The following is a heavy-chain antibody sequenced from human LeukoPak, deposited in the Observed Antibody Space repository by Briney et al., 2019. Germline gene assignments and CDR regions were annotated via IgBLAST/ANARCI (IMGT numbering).Heavy chain of an antibody. CDR3: ARHAADYYYMDV. CDR2: IYTSGST. Sequence: SETLSLTCTVSGGSIIGYYWTWIRQPPGKGLEWIGYIYTSGSTNYNPSLKSRVTISVDMSKNQFSLQLSSVTAADTAVYYCARHAADYYYMDVWGQGTTVTVSS. V-gene: IGHV4-4*09. D-gene: IGHD6-25*01. J-gene: IGHJ6*03. CDR1: GGSIIGYY.